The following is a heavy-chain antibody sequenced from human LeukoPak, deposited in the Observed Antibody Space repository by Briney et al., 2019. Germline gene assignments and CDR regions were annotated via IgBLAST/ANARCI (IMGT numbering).Heavy chain of an antibody. D-gene: IGHD3-10*01. CDR3: AKDVVRGSGRINWFDP. Sequence: GGSLRLSCEVSGFPFTLYNMNWVRQAPGKGLEWVSAISGSGGSTYYADTVRGRFTISRDTSKNMLYLQMNSLRAEDTAVHYCAKDVVRGSGRINWFDPWGQGTLVTVSS. CDR2: ISGSGGST. J-gene: IGHJ5*02. CDR1: GFPFTLYN. V-gene: IGHV3-23*01.